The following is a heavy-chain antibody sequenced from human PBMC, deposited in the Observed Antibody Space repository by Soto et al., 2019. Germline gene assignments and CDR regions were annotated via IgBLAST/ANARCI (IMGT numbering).Heavy chain of an antibody. J-gene: IGHJ6*02. Sequence: SQTLSLTCAISGDGVSSNSAAWNWIRQSPSRGLGWLGRTYYRSKWYNDYAVSVKSRITINPDTSKNQFSLQLNSVTPEDTAVYYCARELPIFGVVIFYGMDVWGQGTTVTVSS. V-gene: IGHV6-1*01. CDR1: GDGVSSNSAA. D-gene: IGHD3-3*01. CDR3: ARELPIFGVVIFYGMDV. CDR2: TYYRSKWYN.